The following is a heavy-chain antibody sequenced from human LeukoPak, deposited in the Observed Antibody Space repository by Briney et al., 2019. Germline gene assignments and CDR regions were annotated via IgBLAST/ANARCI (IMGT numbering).Heavy chain of an antibody. J-gene: IGHJ5*02. CDR2: INPSGGST. V-gene: IGHV1-46*01. Sequence: ASVKVSCKTSEYTFTSYYMHWVRQAPGQGLEWMGIINPSGGSTSYAQKFQGRVTMTRDTSTSTVYMELSSLRSEDTAVYYCARDVPAAIRALDPWGQGTLVTVSS. CDR1: EYTFTSYY. CDR3: ARDVPAAIRALDP. D-gene: IGHD2-2*01.